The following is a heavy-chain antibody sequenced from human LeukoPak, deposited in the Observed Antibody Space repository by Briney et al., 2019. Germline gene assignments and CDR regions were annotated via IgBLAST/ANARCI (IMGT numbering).Heavy chain of an antibody. V-gene: IGHV3-30*02. CDR2: IRYDGSNK. CDR1: GFTFSSYG. J-gene: IGHJ4*02. CDR3: AKGTAPLDY. D-gene: IGHD1-1*01. Sequence: PGGSLRLSCAASGFTFSSYGMHWVRQAPGKGLEWVAFIRYDGSNKYYADSVKGRFTISRDNSKNTLYLQMNSLGAEDTAVYYCAKGTAPLDYWGQGTLVTVSS.